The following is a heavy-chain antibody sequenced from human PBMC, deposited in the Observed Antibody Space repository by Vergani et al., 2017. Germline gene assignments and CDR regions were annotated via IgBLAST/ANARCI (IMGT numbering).Heavy chain of an antibody. CDR1: GASIRSSNYY. J-gene: IGHJ5*02. CDR3: ARHSTVEWLVKLGWIDP. Sequence: QLQLQESGPGLVKPSATLSLTYSVSGASIRSSNYYWGWIRQPPGKGLEWIASIYYSGSTYYNPSLKSRVTISVDTSKKQFSLKLSSVTAADTAVYFCARHSTVEWLVKLGWIDPWGQGILVTVSS. CDR2: IYYSGST. D-gene: IGHD6-19*01. V-gene: IGHV4-39*01.